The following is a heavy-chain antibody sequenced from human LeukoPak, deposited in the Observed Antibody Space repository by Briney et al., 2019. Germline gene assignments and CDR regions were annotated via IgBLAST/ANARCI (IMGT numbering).Heavy chain of an antibody. D-gene: IGHD3-10*01. CDR3: ARVSEIWFGELSLNY. V-gene: IGHV3-21*01. J-gene: IGHJ4*02. Sequence: PGGSLRLSCAASGFTFSSYSMNWARQAPGKGLEWVSSISSSSSYIYYADSVKGRFTISRDNAKNSLYLQMNSLRAEDTAVYYCARVSEIWFGELSLNYWGQGTLVTVSS. CDR1: GFTFSSYS. CDR2: ISSSSSYI.